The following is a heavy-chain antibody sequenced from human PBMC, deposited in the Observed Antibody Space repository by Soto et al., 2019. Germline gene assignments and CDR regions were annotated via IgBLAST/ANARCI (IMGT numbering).Heavy chain of an antibody. Sequence: GGSLRLSCVASGVSIRSYSMNWVRQAPGKGKEWISYISSSSGTINYADSVKGRLTISRDTAKNSLSLQMVSLRTEEAAVYYYAGLYYYDISGYRAWGQGTLFTVSS. J-gene: IGHJ4*02. D-gene: IGHD3-22*01. V-gene: IGHV3-48*04. CDR1: GVSIRSYS. CDR2: ISSSSGTI. CDR3: AGLYYYDISGYRA.